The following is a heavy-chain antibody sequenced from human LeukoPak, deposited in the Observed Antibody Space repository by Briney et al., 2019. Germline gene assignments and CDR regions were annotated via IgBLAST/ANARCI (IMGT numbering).Heavy chain of an antibody. D-gene: IGHD2-21*02. CDR1: GFTFSSYA. J-gene: IGHJ4*02. V-gene: IGHV3-74*01. Sequence: PGGSLRLSCAAAGFTFSSYAMHSVSQAPGKGLVWVSRVISDASSTSYADSVKGRFTISRDNARNTLYLQMNSLRAEDTAVYYCARDGFLGPVTAYLDYWGQGTPVTVSS. CDR2: VISDASST. CDR3: ARDGFLGPVTAYLDY.